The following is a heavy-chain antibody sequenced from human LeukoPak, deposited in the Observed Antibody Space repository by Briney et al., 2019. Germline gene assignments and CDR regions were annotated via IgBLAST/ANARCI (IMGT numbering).Heavy chain of an antibody. J-gene: IGHJ4*02. CDR1: GFTFSSYG. Sequence: GGSLRLSCAASGFTFSSYGMHCVRQAPGKGLEWVSAISGSGGSTYYADSVKGRFTISRDNSKNTLYLQMNSLRAEDTAVYYCAKSPRSGWYGDFDYWGQGTLVTVSS. CDR2: ISGSGGST. CDR3: AKSPRSGWYGDFDY. V-gene: IGHV3-23*01. D-gene: IGHD6-19*01.